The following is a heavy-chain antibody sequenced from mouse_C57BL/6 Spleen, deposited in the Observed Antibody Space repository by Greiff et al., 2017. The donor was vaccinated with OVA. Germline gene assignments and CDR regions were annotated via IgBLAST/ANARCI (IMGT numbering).Heavy chain of an antibody. CDR2: ISSGGDYI. J-gene: IGHJ3*01. CDR3: TRDGSNYAWFAY. CDR1: GFTFSSYA. Sequence: EVKLVESGEGLVKPGGSLKLSCAASGFTFSSYAMSWVRQTPEKRLEWVAYISSGGDYIYYADTVKGRFTISRDNARNTLYLQMSSLKSEDTAMYYCTRDGSNYAWFAYWGQGTLVTVSA. V-gene: IGHV5-9-1*02. D-gene: IGHD2-5*01.